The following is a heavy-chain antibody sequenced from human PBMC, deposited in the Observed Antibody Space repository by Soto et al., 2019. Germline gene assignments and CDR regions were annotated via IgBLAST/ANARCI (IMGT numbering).Heavy chain of an antibody. J-gene: IGHJ4*02. Sequence: ASVKVSCKASGYTFTSYAMHWVRQAPGQRLEWMGWINAGNGNTKYSQKFQGRVTITRDTSASTAYMELSSLRSEDTAVYYCARDVSIAAALYDYWGQGTLVTSPQ. D-gene: IGHD6-13*01. CDR3: ARDVSIAAALYDY. V-gene: IGHV1-3*01. CDR2: INAGNGNT. CDR1: GYTFTSYA.